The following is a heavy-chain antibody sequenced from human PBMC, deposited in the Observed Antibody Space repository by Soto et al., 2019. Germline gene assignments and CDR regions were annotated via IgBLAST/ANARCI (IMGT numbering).Heavy chain of an antibody. CDR3: ARDPSHGSGSYLDY. CDR2: IWYDGSNK. D-gene: IGHD3-10*01. V-gene: IGHV3-33*01. CDR1: GFTFSDYG. J-gene: IGHJ4*02. Sequence: GGSLRLSCAASGFTFSDYGMHWVRQAPGKGLEWVAVIWYDGSNKYYADSVKGRFTLSRDNSKNTVYLQMNGLRAEDTAVFYCARDPSHGSGSYLDYWGRGTLVTVSS.